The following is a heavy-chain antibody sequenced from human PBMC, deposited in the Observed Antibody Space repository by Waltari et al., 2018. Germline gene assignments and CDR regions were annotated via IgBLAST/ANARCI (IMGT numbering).Heavy chain of an antibody. CDR3: GSSPSQGTEWRSPIDY. CDR2: IYYKGGT. Sequence: QPQLQESGPGLVKPSETLSLTCTVSGASISSSAYYWGWIRQPPGKGLEWIGNIYYKGGTYYNPSLNSRVTISVDTSKNQVSLRLNSVTAADTAVYYCGSSPSQGTEWRSPIDYWGQGALVTVSS. CDR1: GASISSSAYY. V-gene: IGHV4-39*01. D-gene: IGHD3-3*01. J-gene: IGHJ4*01.